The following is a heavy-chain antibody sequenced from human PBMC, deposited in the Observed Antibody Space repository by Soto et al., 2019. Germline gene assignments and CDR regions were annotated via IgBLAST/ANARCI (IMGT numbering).Heavy chain of an antibody. D-gene: IGHD2-2*01. CDR1: GDSASSKSAA. CDR2: TYYRSKWYN. CDR3: ARQSCSSTSCYGYDYYGMDV. J-gene: IGHJ6*02. Sequence: PSQTLSLTCAISGDSASSKSAAWNWIRQSPSRGLEWLGRTYYRSKWYNDYAVSVKSRITINPDTSKNQFSLKLSSVTAADTAVYYCARQSCSSTSCYGYDYYGMDVWGQGTTVTVSS. V-gene: IGHV6-1*01.